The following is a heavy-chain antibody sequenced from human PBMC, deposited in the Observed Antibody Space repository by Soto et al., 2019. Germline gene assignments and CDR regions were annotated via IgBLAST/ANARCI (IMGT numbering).Heavy chain of an antibody. CDR2: IDPSDSQT. Sequence: PGESLKISCKGSGYSFAGYWITWVRQKPGKGLEWMGRIDPSDSQTYYSPSFRGHITISATRSITTVFLQWSSLRASDTAMYYCARQIYDSDTGPNFQYYFDLWGQGTLVTVSS. CDR3: ARQIYDSDTGPNFQYYFDL. V-gene: IGHV5-10-1*01. D-gene: IGHD3-22*01. J-gene: IGHJ4*02. CDR1: GYSFAGYW.